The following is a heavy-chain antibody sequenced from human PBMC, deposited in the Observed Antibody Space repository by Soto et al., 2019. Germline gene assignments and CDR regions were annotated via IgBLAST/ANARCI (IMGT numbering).Heavy chain of an antibody. Sequence: QLQLVESGGGVVQPGRCLRVSCAASGLTFSTYGMHWVRQAPGKGLEWVAVIYSDGSNKYSADSVKGRFTISRDNSKNTLYLQMNSLRAEDTAVYYCARGYSFGYGEYFDYWGQATLVTVSS. CDR2: IYSDGSNK. CDR3: ARGYSFGYGEYFDY. CDR1: GLTFSTYG. J-gene: IGHJ4*02. D-gene: IGHD5-18*01. V-gene: IGHV3-33*01.